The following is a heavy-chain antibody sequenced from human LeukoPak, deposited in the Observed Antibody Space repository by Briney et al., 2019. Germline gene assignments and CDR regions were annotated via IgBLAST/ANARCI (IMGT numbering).Heavy chain of an antibody. J-gene: IGHJ4*02. D-gene: IGHD1-14*01. CDR1: GGSISSGSYY. CDR3: ARLPQNLAGY. Sequence: PSETLSLTCTVSGGSISSGSYYWSWIRQPAGKGLEWIGRIYTSGSTNYNPSLKSRVTISVDTSKNQFSLKLSSVTAADTAVYYCARLPQNLAGYWGQGTLVTVSS. V-gene: IGHV4-61*02. CDR2: IYTSGST.